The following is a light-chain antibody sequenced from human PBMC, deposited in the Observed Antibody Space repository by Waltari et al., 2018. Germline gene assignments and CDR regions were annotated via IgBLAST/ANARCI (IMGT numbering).Light chain of an antibody. V-gene: IGKV1-5*03. CDR1: QSISSW. Sequence: DIQMTQSPSTLSASVGDRVTITCRASQSISSWLDWYQQKPGKAPKILFYKASSLESWVPSRFSGSGSGTEFTLTISSLQPDDFATYYCQQYNSYPYTFGQGTKLEIK. CDR3: QQYNSYPYT. J-gene: IGKJ2*01. CDR2: KAS.